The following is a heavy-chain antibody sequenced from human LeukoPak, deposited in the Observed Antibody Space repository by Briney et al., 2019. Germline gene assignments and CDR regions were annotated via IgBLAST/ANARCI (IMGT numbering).Heavy chain of an antibody. Sequence: SETLSLTWTVSGGSISSYYWSWIRQPPGKGLEWIGYIYYSGITNYNPSLKSRVTISVDTSKNQFSLKLSSVTAADTAVYYCARDRKGLGSYYAVNYYYYGMDVWGQGTTVTVSS. D-gene: IGHD1-26*01. CDR2: IYYSGIT. V-gene: IGHV4-59*01. J-gene: IGHJ6*02. CDR3: ARDRKGLGSYYAVNYYYYGMDV. CDR1: GGSISSYY.